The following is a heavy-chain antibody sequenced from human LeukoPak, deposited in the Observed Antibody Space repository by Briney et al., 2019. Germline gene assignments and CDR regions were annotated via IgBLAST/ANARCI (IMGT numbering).Heavy chain of an antibody. Sequence: GGSLRLSCAASGFTFSAYWMSCVRQAPGKGLEWVANIKEDGSEKNYADSVKGRFTISRDNAKNSLYLQMNSLRAEDTAVYYCARGYTCGYWGQGTLVIVSS. V-gene: IGHV3-7*04. CDR3: ARGYTCGY. CDR1: GFTFSAYW. D-gene: IGHD5-18*01. J-gene: IGHJ4*02. CDR2: IKEDGSEK.